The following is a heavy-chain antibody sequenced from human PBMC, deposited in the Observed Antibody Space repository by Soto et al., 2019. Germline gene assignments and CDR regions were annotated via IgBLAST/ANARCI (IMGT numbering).Heavy chain of an antibody. CDR2: IKSKTDGGTT. CDR1: GFTFSNAW. V-gene: IGHV3-15*01. D-gene: IGHD6-13*01. CDR3: ATADGSSWPFGY. J-gene: IGHJ4*02. Sequence: PGGSLRLSCSASGFTFSNAWMNWVRQAPGKGLEWLGRIKSKTDGGTTDYAAPVKGRFTISRDDSKNTLYLQMNSLKTEDTAVYYCATADGSSWPFGYWGQGTLVTVSS.